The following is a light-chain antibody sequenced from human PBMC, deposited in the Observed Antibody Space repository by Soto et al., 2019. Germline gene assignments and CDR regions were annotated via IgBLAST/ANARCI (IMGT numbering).Light chain of an antibody. Sequence: EIVLTQSPATLSLSPLEGPSIYCGRSENVRSNYIVWYQQKPGLAPRLLISEASTRATGIPDRFSGSGSGRDFTLTISRVEPEDFAIYYCQQFGSPPITFGQGTRLEIK. J-gene: IGKJ5*01. CDR1: ENVRSNY. CDR2: EAS. V-gene: IGKV3D-20*01. CDR3: QQFGSPPIT.